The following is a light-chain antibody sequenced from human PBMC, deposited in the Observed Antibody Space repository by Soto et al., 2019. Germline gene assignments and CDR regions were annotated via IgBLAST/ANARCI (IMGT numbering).Light chain of an antibody. J-gene: IGLJ2*01. Sequence: QSALTQPASVSGSPGQSITISCTGTSSDVGGYNYVSWYQQHPGRAPKLMIYDVSYRPSGVSNRFSGSKSGNTASLTISGLKAEDDADYYCTSYTSSTIVVFGGGTKLTVL. CDR1: SSDVGGYNY. CDR2: DVS. V-gene: IGLV2-14*01. CDR3: TSYTSSTIVV.